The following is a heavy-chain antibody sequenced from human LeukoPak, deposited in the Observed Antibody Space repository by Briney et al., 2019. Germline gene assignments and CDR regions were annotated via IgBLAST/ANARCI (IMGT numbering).Heavy chain of an antibody. D-gene: IGHD4-17*01. V-gene: IGHV3-48*04. J-gene: IGHJ4*02. CDR2: ISSSGSTI. Sequence: PGGSLRLSCAASGFTFSSYWMNWARQAPGKGLEWVSYISSSGSTIYYADSVKGRFTISRDNAKNSLYLQMNSLRAEDTAVYYCAGGEPPTDYWGQGALVTVSS. CDR1: GFTFSSYW. CDR3: AGGEPPTDY.